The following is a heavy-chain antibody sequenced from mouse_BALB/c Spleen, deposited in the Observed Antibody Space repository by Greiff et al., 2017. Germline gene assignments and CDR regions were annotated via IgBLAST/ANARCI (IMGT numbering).Heavy chain of an antibody. D-gene: IGHD3-1*01. CDR2: IYPGNSDT. V-gene: IGHV1-5*01. Sequence: VQLQQSGTVLARPGASVKMSCKASGYTFTSYWMHWVKQRPGQGLEWIGAIYPGNSDTSYNQKFKGKAKLTAVTSTSTAYMELSSLTNEDSAVYYCTRGYDYDAMDYWGQGTSVTVSS. CDR1: GYTFTSYW. J-gene: IGHJ4*01. CDR3: TRGYDYDAMDY.